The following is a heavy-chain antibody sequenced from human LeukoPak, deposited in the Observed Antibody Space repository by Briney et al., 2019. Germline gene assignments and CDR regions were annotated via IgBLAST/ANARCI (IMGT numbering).Heavy chain of an antibody. CDR2: IYHSGST. V-gene: IGHV4-4*02. Sequence: PSETLSLTCAVSGGSISSSNWWSWVRQPPGKGLEWIGEIYHSGSTNYNPSLKSRVTMSVDTSKNQFSLKLSSVTAADTAVYYCAREADPRDNKNWFDPWGQGTLVTVSS. CDR1: GGSISSSNW. D-gene: IGHD1-14*01. CDR3: AREADPRDNKNWFDP. J-gene: IGHJ5*02.